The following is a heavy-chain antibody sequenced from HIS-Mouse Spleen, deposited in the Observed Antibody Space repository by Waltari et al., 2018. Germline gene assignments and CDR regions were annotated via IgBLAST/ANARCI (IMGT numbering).Heavy chain of an antibody. Sequence: QLQLQESGPGLVKPSETLSLTCTVSGGSISSSSYYWGWIRQPPGKGLEWIGSIYYSEGTTHNPSLKCRVARSVDTSKNQFSLKLSSVTAADTAVYYCAYGDYFDYWGQGTLVTVSS. CDR3: AYGDYFDY. CDR2: IYYSEGT. V-gene: IGHV4-39*01. J-gene: IGHJ4*02. D-gene: IGHD4-17*01. CDR1: GGSISSSSYY.